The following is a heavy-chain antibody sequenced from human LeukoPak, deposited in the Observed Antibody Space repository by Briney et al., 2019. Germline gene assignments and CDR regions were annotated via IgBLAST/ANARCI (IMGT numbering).Heavy chain of an antibody. CDR1: GFTFSSYW. V-gene: IGHV3-7*01. Sequence: GGSLRLSCAASGFTFSSYWMSWVRQAPGKGLEWVANIKQDGSEKYYVDSVKGRFTISRDNAKNSLYLQMNSLRAEDTAVYYCARPAEAGYFYAFDFWGQGTMVTVSS. D-gene: IGHD6-19*01. J-gene: IGHJ3*01. CDR3: ARPAEAGYFYAFDF. CDR2: IKQDGSEK.